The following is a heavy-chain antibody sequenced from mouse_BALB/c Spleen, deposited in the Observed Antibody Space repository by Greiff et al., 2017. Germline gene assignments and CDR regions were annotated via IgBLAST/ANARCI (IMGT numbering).Heavy chain of an antibody. J-gene: IGHJ3*01. D-gene: IGHD1-1*01. V-gene: IGHV1-5*01. CDR3: TSTTVNKGGFAY. CDR2: IYPGNSDT. CDR1: GYTFTSYW. Sequence: VQLQQSGTVLARPGASVKLSCKASGYTFTSYWMHWVKQRPGQGLEWIGAIYPGNSDTSYNQKFKGKAKLTAVTSTSTAYMELSSLTNEDSAVYYCTSTTVNKGGFAYWGQGTLVTVSA.